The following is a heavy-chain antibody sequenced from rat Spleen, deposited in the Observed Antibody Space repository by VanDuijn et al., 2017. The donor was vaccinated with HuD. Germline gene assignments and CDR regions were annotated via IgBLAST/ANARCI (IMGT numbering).Heavy chain of an antibody. CDR2: IIYDGSRI. CDR3: EKHYDDSDPFVF. Sequence: EVQLVESDGGLVQPGRSLKLSCAASGFTFSDYAMAWVRQSPKKGLEWVATIIYDGSRIYYRDSVKGRFTISRDNAKNTLYLQMDSLRSEDTATYSCEKHYDDSDPFVFWGQGTLVTVSS. V-gene: IGHV5-17*01. J-gene: IGHJ3*01. D-gene: IGHD1-12*02. CDR1: GFTFSDYA.